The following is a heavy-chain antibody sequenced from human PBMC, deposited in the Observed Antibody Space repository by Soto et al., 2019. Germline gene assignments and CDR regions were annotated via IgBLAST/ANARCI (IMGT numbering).Heavy chain of an antibody. J-gene: IGHJ4*01. CDR3: ESDNGYGHFDA. CDR1: GASISSGRSY. Sequence: TLSLSCTVSGASISSGRSYWSWIRQHPGKGLEWIVYMFYSGITYYHPSLKSRVNISADTSKNQFSLRLTSVTPADTAVHYCESDNGYGHFDAWGHGTLVTLSS. V-gene: IGHV4-31*03. CDR2: MFYSGIT. D-gene: IGHD5-12*01.